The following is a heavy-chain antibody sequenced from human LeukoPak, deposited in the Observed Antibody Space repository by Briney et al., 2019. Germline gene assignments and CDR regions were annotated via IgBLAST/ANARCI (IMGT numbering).Heavy chain of an antibody. J-gene: IGHJ4*02. D-gene: IGHD6-6*01. Sequence: GGSLRLSCAASGFTFSDYYMSWIRQAPGKGLEWVLYISSSGSTIYYADSVKGRFTISRDNAKNSLYLQMNSLRAEDTAVYYCARVFRAAHYDYWGQGTLVTVSS. CDR2: ISSSGSTI. CDR1: GFTFSDYY. V-gene: IGHV3-11*01. CDR3: ARVFRAAHYDY.